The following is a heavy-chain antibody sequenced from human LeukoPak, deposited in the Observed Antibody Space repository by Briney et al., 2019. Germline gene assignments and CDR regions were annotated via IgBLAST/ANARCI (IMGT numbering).Heavy chain of an antibody. Sequence: GGSLRLSCVGSGFTFSDAWMSWVRQAPGKGLEWVGRIKSKSDGGTIDYAAPVKGRFTISRDDSRNTLYLQMNSLRAEDTAVYYCARDGYDSSGYYYIYYFVYWGQGTLVTVSS. CDR3: ARDGYDSSGYYYIYYFVY. J-gene: IGHJ4*02. CDR2: IKSKSDGGTI. D-gene: IGHD3-22*01. CDR1: GFTFSDAW. V-gene: IGHV3-15*05.